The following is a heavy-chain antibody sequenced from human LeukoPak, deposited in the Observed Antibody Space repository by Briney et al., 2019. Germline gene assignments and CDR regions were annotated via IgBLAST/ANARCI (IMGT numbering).Heavy chain of an antibody. CDR3: ARAKDLSGSYLLYFYYGMDV. CDR2: ISAYNGNT. V-gene: IGHV1-18*01. Sequence: ASVKVSCKASGYTFTSYGISWVRQAPGQGLEWMGWISAYNGNTNYAQKLQGRVTMTTDTSTSTAYMELRSLRSDDTAVYYCARAKDLSGSYLLYFYYGMDVWGQGTTVTVSS. D-gene: IGHD1-26*01. J-gene: IGHJ6*02. CDR1: GYTFTSYG.